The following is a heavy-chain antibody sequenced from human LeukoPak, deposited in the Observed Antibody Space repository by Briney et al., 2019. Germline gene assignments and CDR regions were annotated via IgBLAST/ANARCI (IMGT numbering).Heavy chain of an antibody. CDR1: GYTFTGYY. CDR3: AGDHYSSGWLPYYYYYYMDV. CDR2: ISGYNGNT. D-gene: IGHD6-19*01. J-gene: IGHJ6*03. Sequence: GASVKVSCKASGYTFTGYYMHWVRQAPGQGLEWMGWISGYNGNTNYAQKFQGRITMTTDTSTSTAYMELRSLRSGDTAVYYCAGDHYSSGWLPYYYYYYMDVWGKGTTVTVSS. V-gene: IGHV1-18*04.